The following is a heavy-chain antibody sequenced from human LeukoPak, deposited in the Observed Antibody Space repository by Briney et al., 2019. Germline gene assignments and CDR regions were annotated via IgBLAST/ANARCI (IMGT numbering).Heavy chain of an antibody. CDR1: GFTFSSYA. V-gene: IGHV3-23*01. Sequence: GGSLRLSCAASGFTFSSYAMNWVRQAPGKGLEWVSAISGSGGSTHYADSVKGRFTISRDVSKNTLYLQMNSLRAEDTAVYYCAKGYSSGWYFFDNWGQGILVTVSS. J-gene: IGHJ4*02. CDR2: ISGSGGST. D-gene: IGHD6-19*01. CDR3: AKGYSSGWYFFDN.